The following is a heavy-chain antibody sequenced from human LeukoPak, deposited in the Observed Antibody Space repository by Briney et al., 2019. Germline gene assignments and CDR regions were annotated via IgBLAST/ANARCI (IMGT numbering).Heavy chain of an antibody. CDR3: ARAGSSWSTGYYFDY. V-gene: IGHV4-59*11. Sequence: PSETLSLTCTVSGGSISPHYWTWVRQHPGKGMEWVGFIYSTGSTNYNPSLKSRVTISADTSKNHFSLRLTSVTAADTAVYYCARAGSSWSTGYYFDYWGQGTLVTVSS. CDR1: GGSISPHY. J-gene: IGHJ4*02. CDR2: IYSTGST. D-gene: IGHD6-13*01.